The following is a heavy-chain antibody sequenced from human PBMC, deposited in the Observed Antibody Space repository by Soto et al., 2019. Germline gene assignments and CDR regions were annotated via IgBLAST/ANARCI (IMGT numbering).Heavy chain of an antibody. Sequence: SVKVSCKASGGTFSSYAISWVRQAPGQGLEWMGGIIPIFGTANYAQKFQGRVTITADKSTSTAYMELSSLRSEDTAVYYCASSMVGYYDYVWGSYRYPDYWGQGTLVTVSS. CDR1: GGTFSSYA. V-gene: IGHV1-69*06. J-gene: IGHJ4*02. CDR3: ASSMVGYYDYVWGSYRYPDY. CDR2: IIPIFGTA. D-gene: IGHD3-16*02.